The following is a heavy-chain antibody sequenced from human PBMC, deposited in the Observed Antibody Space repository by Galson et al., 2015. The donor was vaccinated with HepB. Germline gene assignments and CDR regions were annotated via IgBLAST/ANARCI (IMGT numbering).Heavy chain of an antibody. Sequence: SVKVSCKASGGTFSSYTISWVRQAPGQGLEWMGRIIPILGIANYAQKFQGRVTITADKSTSTAYMELSSLRSEDTAVYYCARTLGYCSGGSCYRGGFDYWGQGTLVTVSS. V-gene: IGHV1-69*02. CDR3: ARTLGYCSGGSCYRGGFDY. CDR2: IIPILGIA. J-gene: IGHJ4*02. D-gene: IGHD2-15*01. CDR1: GGTFSSYT.